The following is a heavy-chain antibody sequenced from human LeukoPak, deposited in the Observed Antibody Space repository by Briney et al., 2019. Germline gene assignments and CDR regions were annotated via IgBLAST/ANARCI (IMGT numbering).Heavy chain of an antibody. V-gene: IGHV4-38-2*02. Sequence: PSETLSLTCTVSGYSISSGYYWGWIRQPPGKGLEWIGSIYHSGSTYYNPSLKSRVTISVDTSKNQFSLKLSSVTAADTAVYYCARYCSGGSCYRSFSTFDYWGQGTLVTVSS. D-gene: IGHD2-15*01. CDR2: IYHSGST. CDR1: GYSISSGYY. J-gene: IGHJ4*02. CDR3: ARYCSGGSCYRSFSTFDY.